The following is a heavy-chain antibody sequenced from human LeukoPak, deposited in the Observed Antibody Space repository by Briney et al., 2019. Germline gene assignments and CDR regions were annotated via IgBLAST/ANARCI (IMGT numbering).Heavy chain of an antibody. V-gene: IGHV3-30*18. D-gene: IGHD6-13*01. CDR3: AKDISITVAGTSDY. J-gene: IGHJ4*02. Sequence: GGSLRLSCAASGFTFSTYGRHWVRQAPGKGLEWVAVISYDGSKKYYADSVKGRFTISRDNSKNTLYLQMNSLRAEDTAVYYCAKDISITVAGTSDYWGQGTLVTVSS. CDR2: ISYDGSKK. CDR1: GFTFSTYG.